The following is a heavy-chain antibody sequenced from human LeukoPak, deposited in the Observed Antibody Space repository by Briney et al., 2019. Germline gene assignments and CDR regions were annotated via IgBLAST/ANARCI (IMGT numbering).Heavy chain of an antibody. J-gene: IGHJ2*01. CDR1: GYSFTSYW. CDR2: IYPGDYDT. CDR3: ERRNDLYFDL. V-gene: IGHV5-51*01. Sequence: GESLKISCKGSGYSFTSYWIGWVRQMPGKGLEWMGIIYPGDYDTRYSPPLQGQVTISADKSISTAYLQWSSLKASDTAMYYCERRNDLYFDLWGRGTLVTVSS.